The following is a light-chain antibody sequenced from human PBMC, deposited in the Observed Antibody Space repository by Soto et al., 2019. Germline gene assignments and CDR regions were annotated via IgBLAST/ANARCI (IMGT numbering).Light chain of an antibody. V-gene: IGKV3-20*01. J-gene: IGKJ1*01. CDR2: GAF. CDR3: HQYVSSPPWT. CDR1: QRLGRY. Sequence: DIVLTQSPDTLSLSPGESATLSCRASQRLGRYLAWYQQKPCKAHMLLIYGAFIRATGIPDKFSGSWSGTDFTLTISRLEPEDFAVYYCHQYVSSPPWTFGQGTKVDIK.